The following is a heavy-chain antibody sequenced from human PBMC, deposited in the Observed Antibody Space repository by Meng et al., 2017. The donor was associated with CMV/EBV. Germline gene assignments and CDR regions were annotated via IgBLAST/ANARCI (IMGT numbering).Heavy chain of an antibody. CDR3: ARGGDSSVNTKRDYYYGMDV. CDR2: IYYSGST. V-gene: IGHV4-39*07. D-gene: IGHD3-22*01. CDR1: GGSISSSSYY. J-gene: IGHJ6*02. Sequence: SETLSLTCTVSGGSISSSSYYWGWIRQPPGKGLEWIGSIYYSGSTYYNPSLKSRVTISVDTSKNQFSLKLGSVTAADTAVYYCARGGDSSVNTKRDYYYGMDVWGQGTTVTVSS.